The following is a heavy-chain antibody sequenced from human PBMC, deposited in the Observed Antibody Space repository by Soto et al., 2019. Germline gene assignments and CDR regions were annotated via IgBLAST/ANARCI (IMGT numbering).Heavy chain of an antibody. D-gene: IGHD5-18*01. V-gene: IGHV1-69*06. J-gene: IGHJ6*02. CDR3: ARIGRGYSYGPPGGMDV. Sequence: SVKVSCKASGGTFSSYSISWVRQAPGQGLEWMGGIIPIFGTANYAQKFQGRVAITADKSTSTAYMELSSLRSEDTAVYYCARIGRGYSYGPPGGMDVWGQGTTVNVSS. CDR1: GGTFSSYS. CDR2: IIPIFGTA.